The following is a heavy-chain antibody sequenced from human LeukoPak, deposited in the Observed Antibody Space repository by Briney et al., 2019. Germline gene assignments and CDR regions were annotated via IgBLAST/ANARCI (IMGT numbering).Heavy chain of an antibody. CDR3: ARDPYSSGWYKDAFDI. CDR1: GFTFSSYS. CDR2: ISGSSSYI. V-gene: IGHV3-21*01. D-gene: IGHD6-19*01. J-gene: IGHJ3*02. Sequence: GGSLRLSCAASGFTFSSYSMNWVRQAPGKGLEWVSSISGSSSYINYADSVKGRFTISRDNAQNSLFLQLNSLRAENTAVYYCARDPYSSGWYKDAFDIWGQGTMVTVSS.